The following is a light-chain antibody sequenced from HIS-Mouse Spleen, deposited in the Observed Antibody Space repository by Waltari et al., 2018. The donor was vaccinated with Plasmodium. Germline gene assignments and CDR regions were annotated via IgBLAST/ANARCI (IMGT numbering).Light chain of an antibody. CDR2: EDS. Sequence: SSELTQPPSVSVSPGQTARITCSGDALPQNYAYWYQQKSGQAPVLVIYEDSKPPSGIPERFSGSSSGTMATLTISGAQVEDEADYYCYSTDSSGNHRVFGGGTKLTVL. CDR3: YSTDSSGNHRV. J-gene: IGLJ3*02. CDR1: ALPQNY. V-gene: IGLV3-10*01.